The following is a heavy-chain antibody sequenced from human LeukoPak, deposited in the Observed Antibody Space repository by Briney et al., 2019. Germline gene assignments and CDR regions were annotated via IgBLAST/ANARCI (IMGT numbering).Heavy chain of an antibody. CDR1: GGSISSSNW. J-gene: IGHJ4*02. CDR2: IYHSGST. CDR3: ATDPASGYSGYDYDGYFDY. Sequence: PSGTLSLTCAVSGGSISSSNWWSWVRQPPGKGLEWIGEIYHSGSTNYNPSLKSRVTISVDKSKNQFSLKLSSVTAADTAVYYCATDPASGYSGYDYDGYFDYWGQGTLVTVSS. V-gene: IGHV4-4*02. D-gene: IGHD5-12*01.